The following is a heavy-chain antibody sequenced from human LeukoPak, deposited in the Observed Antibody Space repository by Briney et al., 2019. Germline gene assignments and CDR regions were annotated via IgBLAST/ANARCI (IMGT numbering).Heavy chain of an antibody. CDR1: GGSISTYY. J-gene: IGHJ5*02. V-gene: IGHV4-59*01. D-gene: IGHD2-2*01. CDR2: FCSSEGT. Sequence: SETLSLTCTVSGGSISTYYWNWIRQPPGKGLKWIGYFCSSEGTNYNPSLKSRVTISVDTSKNQFSLKLSSVTAADTAVYYCARTYQLPDTNWFDPWGQGTLVTVSS. CDR3: ARTYQLPDTNWFDP.